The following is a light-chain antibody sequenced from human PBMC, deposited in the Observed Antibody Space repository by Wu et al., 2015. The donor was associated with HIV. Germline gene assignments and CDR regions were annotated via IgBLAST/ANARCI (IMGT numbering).Light chain of an antibody. CDR3: QQYANWPPET. CDR1: QSVSSK. Sequence: DIVMTQSPANLSVSPGERATLSCRASQSVSSKLAWYQQKPGQAPRLLIYDTSTRATGIPARFSGSGSGTEFTLSISNIQSEDFAVYYCQQYANWPPETFGQGTKGRNQT. V-gene: IGKV3-15*01. J-gene: IGKJ1*01. CDR2: DTS.